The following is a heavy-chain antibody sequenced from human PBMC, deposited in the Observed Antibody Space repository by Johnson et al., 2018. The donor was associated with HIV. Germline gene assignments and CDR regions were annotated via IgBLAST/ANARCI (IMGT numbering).Heavy chain of an antibody. J-gene: IGHJ3*02. CDR2: IYSGGST. CDR1: GFTVSSNY. V-gene: IGHV3-66*02. D-gene: IGHD6-6*01. CDR3: ARVSSSSLGAFDI. Sequence: VQLVESGGGLVQPGGSLRLSCAASGFTVSSNYMSCVRQAPGKGLEWVSVIYSGGSTYYADSVKGRFTISRDNSKNTLYLQMKSLRAEDTAVYYCARVSSSSLGAFDILGQGTMVTVSS.